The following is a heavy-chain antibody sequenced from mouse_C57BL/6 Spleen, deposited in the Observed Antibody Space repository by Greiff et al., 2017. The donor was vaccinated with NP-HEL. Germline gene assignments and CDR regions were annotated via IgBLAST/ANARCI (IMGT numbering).Heavy chain of an antibody. D-gene: IGHD1-1*01. J-gene: IGHJ2*01. Sequence: VQLKQSGPELVKPGASVKISCKASGYSFTGYYMHWVKQSSEKSLEWIGEINPSTGGTSYNQKFKGKATLTVDKSSSTAYMQLKSLTSEDSAVYYCARITTVVADYFDYWGQGTTLTVSS. CDR1: GYSFTGYY. CDR2: INPSTGGT. CDR3: ARITTVVADYFDY. V-gene: IGHV1-43*01.